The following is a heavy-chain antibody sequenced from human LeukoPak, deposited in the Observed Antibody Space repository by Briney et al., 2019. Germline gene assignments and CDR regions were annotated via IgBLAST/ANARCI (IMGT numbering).Heavy chain of an antibody. D-gene: IGHD3-10*01. V-gene: IGHV4-39*01. CDR3: ARSMVRGVIGVWFDP. CDR2: IYYSGST. CDR1: GGSISSGSYY. Sequence: SETLSLTCTVSGGSISSGSYYWGWIRQPPGKGLEWIGSIYYSGSTYYNPSLKSRATISVDTSKNQFSLKLSSVTAADTAVYYCARSMVRGVIGVWFDPWGQGTLVTVSS. J-gene: IGHJ5*02.